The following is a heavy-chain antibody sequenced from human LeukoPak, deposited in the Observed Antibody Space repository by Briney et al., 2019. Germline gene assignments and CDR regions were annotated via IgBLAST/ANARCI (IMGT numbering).Heavy chain of an antibody. CDR2: IRYDGSNK. Sequence: SGGSLRLSCAASGFTFSSYGMHGVRQAPGKGLEWVAFIRYDGSNKYYADSVKGRFTISRDNSKNTLYMQMNSLRAEDTAVYYCAKAPYSGSYFGYWGQGTLVTVSS. J-gene: IGHJ4*02. V-gene: IGHV3-30*02. D-gene: IGHD1-26*01. CDR3: AKAPYSGSYFGY. CDR1: GFTFSSYG.